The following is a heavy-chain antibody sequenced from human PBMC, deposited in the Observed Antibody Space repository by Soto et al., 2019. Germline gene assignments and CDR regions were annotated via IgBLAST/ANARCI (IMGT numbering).Heavy chain of an antibody. CDR2: ISGSDDRT. CDR3: AGPYSRVFNY. CDR1: GFTFSSYA. Sequence: GGSLRLSCAASGFTFSSYAMNWVRQAPGKGLEWVSGISGSDDRTYYADSVKGRFTISRDSSKNTLYLQMNSLRAEDTAVYYCAGPYSRVFNYWGPGTLVTVSS. J-gene: IGHJ4*02. D-gene: IGHD6-13*01. V-gene: IGHV3-23*01.